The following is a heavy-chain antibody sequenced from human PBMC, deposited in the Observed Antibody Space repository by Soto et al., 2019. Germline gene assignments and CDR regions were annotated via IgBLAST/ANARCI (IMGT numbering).Heavy chain of an antibody. J-gene: IGHJ6*02. Sequence: GGSLRLSCAASGFTFSSYDMHWVRQATGKGLEWVSAIGTAGDTYYPGSVKGRFTISRENAKNSLYLQMNSLRAGDTSVYYCARGRFWSGYYPERYGRDVWGQGTTVTVSS. CDR1: GFTFSSYD. D-gene: IGHD3-3*01. CDR3: ARGRFWSGYYPERYGRDV. V-gene: IGHV3-13*01. CDR2: IGTAGDT.